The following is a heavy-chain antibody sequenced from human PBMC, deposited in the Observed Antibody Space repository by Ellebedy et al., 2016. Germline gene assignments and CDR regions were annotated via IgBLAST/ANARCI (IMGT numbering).Heavy chain of an antibody. CDR3: ARGLDIAYWYYYYMDV. Sequence: GSLRLXCAVYGGSFSGYYWSWIRQPPGKGLEWIGEINHSGSTNYNPSLKSRVTISVDTSKNQFSLKLSSVTAADTAVYYCARGLDIAYWYYYYMDVWGKGTTVTVSS. D-gene: IGHD5-12*01. CDR1: GGSFSGYY. V-gene: IGHV4-34*01. J-gene: IGHJ6*03. CDR2: INHSGST.